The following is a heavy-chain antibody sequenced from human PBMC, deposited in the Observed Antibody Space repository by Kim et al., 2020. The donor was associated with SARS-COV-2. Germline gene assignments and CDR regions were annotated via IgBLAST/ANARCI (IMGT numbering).Heavy chain of an antibody. Sequence: AQKFQGTVTLTRDTSISTAYMELSRLRSDDTAVYYCASTPYAVAGAGFDFWGQGTLVTVSS. D-gene: IGHD6-19*01. CDR3: ASTPYAVAGAGFDF. V-gene: IGHV1-2*02. J-gene: IGHJ4*02.